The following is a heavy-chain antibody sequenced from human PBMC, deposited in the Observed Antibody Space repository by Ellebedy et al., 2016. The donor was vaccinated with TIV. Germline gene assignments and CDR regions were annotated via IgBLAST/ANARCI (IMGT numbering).Heavy chain of an antibody. Sequence: ESLKISCAASGFTFSNYSMNWVRQAPGKGLEWIGEINQSGATNYNPSLKSRVTISVDTSKNQFSLTLTSVTAADTAVYYCRAGIRAPHYYVDYWGQGTVVTVSS. CDR2: INQSGAT. CDR1: GFTFSNYS. CDR3: RAGIRAPHYYVDY. V-gene: IGHV4-34*08. D-gene: IGHD3-10*01. J-gene: IGHJ4*02.